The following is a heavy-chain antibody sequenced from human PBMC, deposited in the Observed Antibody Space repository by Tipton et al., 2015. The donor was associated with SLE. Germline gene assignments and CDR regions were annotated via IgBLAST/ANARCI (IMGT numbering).Heavy chain of an antibody. CDR2: ISYDGSNK. D-gene: IGHD3-10*01. J-gene: IGHJ3*02. Sequence: SLRLSCAASGFTFSSYAMHWVRQAPGKGVEWVAVISYDGSNKYYVDSVKGRFTISRDNSKNTLYLQMNSLKTEDTAVYYCTTDEDYYGSGIWGQGTMVTVSS. V-gene: IGHV3-30-3*01. CDR1: GFTFSSYA. CDR3: TTDEDYYGSGI.